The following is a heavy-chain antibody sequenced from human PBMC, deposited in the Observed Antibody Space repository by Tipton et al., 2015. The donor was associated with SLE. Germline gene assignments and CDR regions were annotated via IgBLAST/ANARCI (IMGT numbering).Heavy chain of an antibody. CDR3: ARVATKKDWFDP. CDR1: GGSISSSSYY. V-gene: IGHV4-39*07. D-gene: IGHD5-12*01. CDR2: IYYSGST. J-gene: IGHJ5*02. Sequence: TLSLTCTVSGGSISSSSYYWGWIRQPPGKGLEWIGSIYYSGSTYYNPSLKSRVTISVDTSKNQFSLKLSSVTAADTAVYYCARVATKKDWFDPWGQGTLVTVSS.